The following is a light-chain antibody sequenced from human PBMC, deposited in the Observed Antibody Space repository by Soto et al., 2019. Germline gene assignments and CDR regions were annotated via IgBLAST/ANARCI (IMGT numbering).Light chain of an antibody. CDR2: DAS. CDR3: QQRSNWPLT. Sequence: EIVLTQSPATLPLSPGEGATLSCRASQSVSSYLAWYQQKPGQAPRLLIYDASNRDTGIPARFSGSGSGTDFSLTISSLEPEDFAVYYCQQRSNWPLTFGGGTKVEIK. V-gene: IGKV3-11*01. J-gene: IGKJ4*01. CDR1: QSVSSY.